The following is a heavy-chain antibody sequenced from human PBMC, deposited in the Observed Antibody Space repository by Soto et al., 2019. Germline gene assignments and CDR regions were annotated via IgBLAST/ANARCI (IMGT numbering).Heavy chain of an antibody. CDR2: MNPNSGNT. CDR1: GYTFTSYD. J-gene: IGHJ6*03. V-gene: IGHV1-8*01. D-gene: IGHD3-3*01. Sequence: ASVKVSCKASGYTFTSYDINWVRQATGQGLEWMGWMNPNSGNTGYAQKFQGRVTMTRNTSISTAYMELSSLRSEDTAVYYCARGSYDFWSGYYSDYYYYYHIDVWGKGTTVTVSS. CDR3: ARGSYDFWSGYYSDYYYYYHIDV.